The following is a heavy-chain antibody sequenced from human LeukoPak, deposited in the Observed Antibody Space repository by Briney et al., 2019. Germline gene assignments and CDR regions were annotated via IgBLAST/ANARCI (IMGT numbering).Heavy chain of an antibody. D-gene: IGHD2-15*01. CDR2: ISSSSSYI. Sequence: GGSLRLSCVASTFTFSSYSMNWVRQAPGKGLEWVSSISSSSSYIYYADSGKGRFTISRDNAKNSLYLQMNSLRAEDTAVYYCARGHVVVVAATDYWGQGTLVTVSS. V-gene: IGHV3-21*01. CDR3: ARGHVVVVAATDY. CDR1: TFTFSSYS. J-gene: IGHJ4*02.